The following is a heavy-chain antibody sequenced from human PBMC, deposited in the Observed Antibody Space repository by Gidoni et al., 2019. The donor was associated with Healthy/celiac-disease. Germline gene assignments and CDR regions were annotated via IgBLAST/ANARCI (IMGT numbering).Heavy chain of an antibody. J-gene: IGHJ3*02. Sequence: EVQLVASGGGLVKPGGSLRLSCAASGFTFSSYSMNWVRQAPGKGLEWVSSNSSRSSYIYYADSVKGRFTISRDNAKNSLYLQMNSLRAEDTAVYYCARGIAARTPDAFDIWGQGTMVTVSS. D-gene: IGHD6-6*01. CDR1: GFTFSSYS. CDR3: ARGIAARTPDAFDI. CDR2: NSSRSSYI. V-gene: IGHV3-21*01.